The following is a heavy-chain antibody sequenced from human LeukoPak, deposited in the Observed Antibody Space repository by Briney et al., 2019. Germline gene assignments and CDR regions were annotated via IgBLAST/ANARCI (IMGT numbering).Heavy chain of an antibody. Sequence: SETLSLTCAVSGYSISSGYYWGWIRQPPGKGLEWIGSIYHSGSTYYNPSLKSRVTISVDTSENQFSLKLSSVTAADTAVYYCARLGRWLHRVDYWGQGTLVTVSS. D-gene: IGHD5-24*01. J-gene: IGHJ4*02. CDR1: GYSISSGYY. V-gene: IGHV4-38-2*01. CDR2: IYHSGST. CDR3: ARLGRWLHRVDY.